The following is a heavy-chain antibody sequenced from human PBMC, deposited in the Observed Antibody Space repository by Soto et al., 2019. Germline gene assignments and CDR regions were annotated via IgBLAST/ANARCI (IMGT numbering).Heavy chain of an antibody. D-gene: IGHD5-12*01. Sequence: ASVKVSSKASGYTFTGYYMHWVRQAPGQGLEWMGWINPNSGGTNYAQKFQGRGTMTRDTSISTAYMELSRLRSDDTAVYYCARGIYSGYDYWFDPWGQETLVTVSS. CDR3: ARGIYSGYDYWFDP. V-gene: IGHV1-2*02. CDR1: GYTFTGYY. J-gene: IGHJ5*02. CDR2: INPNSGGT.